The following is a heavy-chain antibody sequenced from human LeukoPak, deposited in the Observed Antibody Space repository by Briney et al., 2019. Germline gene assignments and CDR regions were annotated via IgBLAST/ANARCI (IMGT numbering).Heavy chain of an antibody. CDR1: GFTFSSYA. J-gene: IGHJ4*02. Sequence: GGSLRLSCATSGFTFSSYAMHWVRQAPGKGLEWVAVISYDGSNKYYADSVKGRFTISRDNSKNTLYLQMNSLRAEDTAVYYCAREWLLSLYFDYWGQGTLVTVSS. D-gene: IGHD5-12*01. V-gene: IGHV3-30-3*01. CDR3: AREWLLSLYFDY. CDR2: ISYDGSNK.